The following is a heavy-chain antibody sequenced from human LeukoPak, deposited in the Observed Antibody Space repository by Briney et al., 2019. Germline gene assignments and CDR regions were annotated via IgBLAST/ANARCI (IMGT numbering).Heavy chain of an antibody. J-gene: IGHJ4*02. CDR3: AKAPTRNFDY. Sequence: GGSLRLSCAASGFTFSSYAMSWVRQAPGKGLEWVSAISGSGGSPYYADSVKGRFTISRDNSKNTPYLQIHRLRAEDTAVYYCAKAPTRNFDYWGQGTLVTVSS. CDR2: ISGSGGSP. V-gene: IGHV3-23*01. D-gene: IGHD4-11*01. CDR1: GFTFSSYA.